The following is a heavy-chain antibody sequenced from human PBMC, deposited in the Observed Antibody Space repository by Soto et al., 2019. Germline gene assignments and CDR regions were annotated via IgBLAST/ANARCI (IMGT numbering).Heavy chain of an antibody. V-gene: IGHV4-30-2*01. CDR3: AIDDNSASHGFDT. CDR2: IYHSGST. Sequence: SETLSLTCAVSGGSISSGGYSWSWIRQPPGKGLEWIGYIYHSGSTYYNPSLKSRVTISVDRSKNQFSLKLTSVTAADTAVYYSAIDDNSASHGFDTWGHGTLVTVSS. D-gene: IGHD3-22*01. CDR1: GGSISSGGYS. J-gene: IGHJ3*02.